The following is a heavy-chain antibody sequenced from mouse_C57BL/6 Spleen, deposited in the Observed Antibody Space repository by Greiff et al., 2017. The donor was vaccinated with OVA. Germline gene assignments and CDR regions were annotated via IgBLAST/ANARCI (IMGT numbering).Heavy chain of an antibody. V-gene: IGHV1-64*01. D-gene: IGHD1-1*01. CDR3: AKGSSHWYFDV. Sequence: QVQLQQPGAELVKPGASGKLSCKASGYTFTSYWMHWVKQRPGQGLEWIGMIHPNSGSTNYNEKFKSKATLTVDKSSSTAYMQLSSLTSEDSAVYYCAKGSSHWYFDVWGTGTTVTVSS. CDR2: IHPNSGST. CDR1: GYTFTSYW. J-gene: IGHJ1*03.